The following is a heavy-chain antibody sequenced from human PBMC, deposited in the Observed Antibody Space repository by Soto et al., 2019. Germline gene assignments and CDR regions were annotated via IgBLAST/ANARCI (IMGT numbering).Heavy chain of an antibody. CDR3: ARATIVVVAHLTH. J-gene: IGHJ4*02. V-gene: IGHV1-46*01. D-gene: IGHD2-15*01. CDR1: GYTFTNYY. CDR2: INPSGGST. Sequence: QVQLVQSGAEVKKPGASVKVSCKASGYTFTNYYMHWVRQAPGQGLEWMGIINPSGGSTSYAQKFQGRVTMTRDTSTSTVYMELRSLRSEETAVYYCARATIVVVAHLTHWGQGTLVTVSS.